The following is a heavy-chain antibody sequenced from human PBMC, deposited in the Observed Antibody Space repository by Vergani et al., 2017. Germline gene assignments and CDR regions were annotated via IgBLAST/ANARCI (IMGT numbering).Heavy chain of an antibody. Sequence: QLQLQESGPGLEKPSETLSLTCTVPGGSISSSSYYWGWIRQPPGKGLEWIGSIYYCGSTYYNPSLKSLVTISVDTSKNQFSLKLSSVTAADTAVYCCSRGIILNGYYVDPWGQGTLVTVSA. D-gene: IGHD3-9*01. J-gene: IGHJ5*02. CDR3: SRGIILNGYYVDP. CDR1: GGSISSSSYY. V-gene: IGHV4-39*01. CDR2: IYYCGST.